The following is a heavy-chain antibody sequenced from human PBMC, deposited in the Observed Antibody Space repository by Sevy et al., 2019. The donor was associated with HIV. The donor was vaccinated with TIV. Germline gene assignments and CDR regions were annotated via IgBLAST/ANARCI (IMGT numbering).Heavy chain of an antibody. V-gene: IGHV4-34*01. J-gene: IGHJ4*02. Sequence: SETLSLTCAVYGGSFTGYYWSWIRQPPGKGLEWIGEINHSGSTNYNPSLKGRVAISIDTSKNQFSLKLTSVTAADTAVYYCSRGLTDVYWGQRILVTVSS. CDR3: SRGLTDVY. D-gene: IGHD7-27*01. CDR2: INHSGST. CDR1: GGSFTGYY.